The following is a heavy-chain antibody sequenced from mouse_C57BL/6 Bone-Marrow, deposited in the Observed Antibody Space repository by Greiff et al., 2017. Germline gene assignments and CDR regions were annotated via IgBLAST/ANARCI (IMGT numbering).Heavy chain of an antibody. CDR1: GFTFSSYT. V-gene: IGHV5-9*01. Sequence: EVKVVESGGGLVKPGGSLKLSCAASGFTFSSYTLSWVRQTPEKRLQWVAAISGGGGNTYYPDRVKGRFTISRDNDKNILYLQKSSLRSEDTALYDCSRQVTTVLATKYFDVWGTGTTVTVSS. CDR2: ISGGGGNT. CDR3: SRQVTTVLATKYFDV. J-gene: IGHJ1*03. D-gene: IGHD1-1*01.